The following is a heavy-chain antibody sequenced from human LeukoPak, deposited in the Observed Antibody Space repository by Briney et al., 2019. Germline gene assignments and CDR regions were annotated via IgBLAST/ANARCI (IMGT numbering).Heavy chain of an antibody. CDR3: AKSGYNRFDY. Sequence: PGGSLRLSCAASGFTFSSYGEHWVRQAPGKGLEWVSTISGSDSSTYYADSVKGRFTISRDNSKNTLYLQMNSLRADDTAVYYCAKSGYNRFDYWGQGTLVTVSS. V-gene: IGHV3-23*01. J-gene: IGHJ4*02. D-gene: IGHD5-24*01. CDR1: GFTFSSYG. CDR2: ISGSDSST.